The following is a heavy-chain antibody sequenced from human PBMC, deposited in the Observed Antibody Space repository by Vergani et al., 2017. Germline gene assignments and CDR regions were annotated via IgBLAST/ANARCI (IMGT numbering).Heavy chain of an antibody. CDR1: GGSISSGSYY. CDR2: IYTSGST. V-gene: IGHV4-61*02. Sequence: QVQLQESGPGLVKPSQTLSLTCTVSGGSISSGSYYWSWIRQPAGKGLEWIGRIYTSGSTNYNPSLKSRVTISVDTSKNQFSLKLSSVTAADTAVYYCAREGIYSSGWYDYWGQGTLVTVSS. J-gene: IGHJ4*02. CDR3: AREGIYSSGWYDY. D-gene: IGHD6-13*01.